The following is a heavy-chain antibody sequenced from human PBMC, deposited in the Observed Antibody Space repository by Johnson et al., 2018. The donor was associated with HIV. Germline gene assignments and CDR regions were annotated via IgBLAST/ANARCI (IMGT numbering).Heavy chain of an antibody. J-gene: IGHJ3*02. CDR2: IRYDGSNK. CDR3: ARKGDAFDI. CDR1: GFTFSSYG. Sequence: QMQLVESGGGVVQPGRSLRLSCAASGFTFSSYGMHWVRQAPGKGLEWVAFIRYDGSNKYYADSVKGRFTISRDNAKNSLHLQMNSLRADDTAVYYCARKGDAFDIWGQGTMVTVSS. V-gene: IGHV3-33*01.